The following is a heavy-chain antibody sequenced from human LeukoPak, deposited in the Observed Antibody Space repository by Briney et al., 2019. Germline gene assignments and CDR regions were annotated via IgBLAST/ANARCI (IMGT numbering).Heavy chain of an antibody. V-gene: IGHV1-69*04. CDR2: IIPILGIA. J-gene: IGHJ6*02. CDR3: ARGQPSPYYYGMDV. CDR1: GGTFSSYA. Sequence: ASVKVSCKASGGTFSSYAISLVRQAPGQGLEWMGRIIPILGIANYAQKFQGRVTITADKSTSTAYMELSSLRPEDTAVYYCARGQPSPYYYGMDVWGQGTTVTVSS.